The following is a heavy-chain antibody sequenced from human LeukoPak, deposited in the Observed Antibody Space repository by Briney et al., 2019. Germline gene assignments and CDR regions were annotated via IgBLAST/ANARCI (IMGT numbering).Heavy chain of an antibody. J-gene: IGHJ4*02. CDR3: ARGGQVLRFLEWFVY. Sequence: ASVRVSCTASGYTVTSYDINWVRQAPGQGLEWMGWMNHNSGNTGYAQTFQGRVTMTRNTSISTAYMELSSLRSEDTAVYYCARGGQVLRFLEWFVYWGQGTLVTVSS. V-gene: IGHV1-8*01. CDR1: GYTVTSYD. D-gene: IGHD3-3*01. CDR2: MNHNSGNT.